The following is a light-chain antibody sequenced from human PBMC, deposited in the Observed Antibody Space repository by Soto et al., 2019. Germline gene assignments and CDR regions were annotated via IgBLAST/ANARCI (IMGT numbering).Light chain of an antibody. Sequence: DIQMTQSPTSLSASVGDRVTITCRASQGIRNFVALYQQKHGKAPKLLIYAASTLQSGVPSRFSGSGSGTDFTLTINSLQPEDVATYSCQKYSIVPVFGPGTKVEIK. V-gene: IGKV1-27*01. J-gene: IGKJ3*01. CDR1: QGIRNF. CDR2: AAS. CDR3: QKYSIVPV.